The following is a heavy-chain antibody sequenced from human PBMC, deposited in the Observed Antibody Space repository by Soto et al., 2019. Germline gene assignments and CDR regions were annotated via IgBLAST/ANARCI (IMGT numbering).Heavy chain of an antibody. CDR3: ARAGVYSPPPDAFDI. CDR1: GFTFSSYE. CDR2: ISSSGSTI. J-gene: IGHJ3*02. D-gene: IGHD2-15*01. V-gene: IGHV3-48*03. Sequence: EVQLVESGGGLVQPGGSLRLSCAASGFTFSSYEMNWVRQAPGKGLEWVSYISSSGSTIYYADSVKGRFTISRDNAKNSLYLQMNSLRAEDTAVYYCARAGVYSPPPDAFDIWGQGTMVTVSS.